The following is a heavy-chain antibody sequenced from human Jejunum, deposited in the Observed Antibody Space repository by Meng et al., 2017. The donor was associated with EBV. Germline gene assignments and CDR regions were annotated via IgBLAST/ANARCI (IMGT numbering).Heavy chain of an antibody. Sequence: QGELQEWGPGPVGPSGTLSLTWGVSGCSITNSHWWSWVRQAPGKGLEWIGEIYHSGATNYSPSLQSRVTISADKSKNQFSLNLDSVTAADTAVYYCARGNSGSPLWRYWFDPWGQGTLVTVSS. J-gene: IGHJ5*02. CDR3: ARGNSGSPLWRYWFDP. D-gene: IGHD1-26*01. CDR2: IYHSGAT. CDR1: GCSITNSHW. V-gene: IGHV4-4*02.